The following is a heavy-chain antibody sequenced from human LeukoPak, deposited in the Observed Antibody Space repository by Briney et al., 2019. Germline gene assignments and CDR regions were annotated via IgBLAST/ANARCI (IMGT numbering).Heavy chain of an antibody. V-gene: IGHV4-39*01. CDR2: IYYSGST. D-gene: IGHD6-13*01. CDR3: AGAAGPDY. J-gene: IGHJ4*02. Sequence: SETLSLTCTVSGGSISSSSYYWGWIRQPPGKGLEWIGSIYYSGSTYYNPSLKSRVTVSVDTSKNQFSLKLSSVTAADTAVYYCAGAAGPDYWGQGTLVTVSS. CDR1: GGSISSSSYY.